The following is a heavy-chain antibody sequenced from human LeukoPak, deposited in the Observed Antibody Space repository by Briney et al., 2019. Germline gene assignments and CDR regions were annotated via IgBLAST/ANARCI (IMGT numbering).Heavy chain of an antibody. J-gene: IGHJ4*02. Sequence: GGSLRLSCAASGFTFSSYAMSWVRQAPGKGLEWVSAISGSGGSTYYADSVKGRLTISRDNSKNTLYLQMNSLRAEDTAVYYCAKDGSDDSSGYYYYFDYWGQGTLVTVSS. CDR3: AKDGSDDSSGYYYYFDY. D-gene: IGHD3-22*01. CDR1: GFTFSSYA. CDR2: ISGSGGST. V-gene: IGHV3-23*01.